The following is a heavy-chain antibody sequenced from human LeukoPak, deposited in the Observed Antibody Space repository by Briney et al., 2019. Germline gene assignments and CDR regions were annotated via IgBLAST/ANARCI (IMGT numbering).Heavy chain of an antibody. J-gene: IGHJ5*02. CDR2: ISSDAKNK. Sequence: PGGSLRLSCAASGFTFSSYAMNWVRQTPGTGLEWVAVISSDAKNKYYADSVKGRFTISRDNAKNTLYLQMNSLRHEDTAVYYCARGHMPAAPYNWFDPWGQGTLVTVSS. CDR1: GFTFSSYA. D-gene: IGHD2-2*01. CDR3: ARGHMPAAPYNWFDP. V-gene: IGHV3-30*04.